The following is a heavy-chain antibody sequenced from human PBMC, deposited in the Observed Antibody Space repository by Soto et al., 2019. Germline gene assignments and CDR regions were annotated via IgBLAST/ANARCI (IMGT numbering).Heavy chain of an antibody. J-gene: IGHJ6*02. D-gene: IGHD6-13*01. Sequence: TSETLSLTCAVSGVSIGSGGYSCSWIRQPPWKGLEWIGYIYQSGGTYYNPSLKSRVTISENRSKNQFSLILNSVTAADTAVYYCARGESAQQLPPDYHFGLEVWGHGTPVXVS. CDR2: IYQSGGT. CDR1: GVSIGSGGYS. V-gene: IGHV4-30-2*01. CDR3: ARGESAQQLPPDYHFGLEV.